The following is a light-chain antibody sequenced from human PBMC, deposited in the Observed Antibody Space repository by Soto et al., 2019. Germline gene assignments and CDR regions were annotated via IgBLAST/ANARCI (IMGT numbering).Light chain of an antibody. J-gene: IGKJ1*01. CDR2: DAS. V-gene: IGKV1-5*01. CDR1: QSISSW. CDR3: QQYNSYRT. Sequence: DIQMTQSPATLSASVGDRVTISCRASQSISSWLAWYQQKPGKAPKLLIYDASSLESGVPSRFSGSGSGTELTLPISRLQPDDFAPYYCQQYNSYRTFGQGTKV.